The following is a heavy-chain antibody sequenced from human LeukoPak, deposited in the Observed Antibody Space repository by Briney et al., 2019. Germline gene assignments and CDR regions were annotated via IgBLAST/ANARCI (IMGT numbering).Heavy chain of an antibody. J-gene: IGHJ4*02. V-gene: IGHV3-23*01. CDR2: ISNSAGKI. D-gene: IGHD5-24*01. Sequence: GGSLRLSCAASGFIFSNYAVSWVRQAPEKGLEWVSDISNSAGKIYYADSVKGRFTVARDNSKNTLDLQMNSLRAEDTAVYYCAKCSMAAGGGFDYWGQGTLVTVSS. CDR1: GFIFSNYA. CDR3: AKCSMAAGGGFDY.